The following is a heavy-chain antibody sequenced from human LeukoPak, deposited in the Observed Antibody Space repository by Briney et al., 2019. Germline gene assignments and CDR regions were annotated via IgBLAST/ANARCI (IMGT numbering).Heavy chain of an antibody. CDR2: IHHSGST. J-gene: IGHJ2*01. Sequence: SETLSLTCAVYGGSFSGNYWSWIRQPPGKGLEWIGEIHHSGSTNYNPSLKSRVTISVDTSKNQFSLKLTSVTAADTAVYYCARGGGDYWYFDLWGRGTLVTVSS. CDR3: ARGGGDYWYFDL. V-gene: IGHV4-34*01. D-gene: IGHD2-21*01. CDR1: GGSFSGNY.